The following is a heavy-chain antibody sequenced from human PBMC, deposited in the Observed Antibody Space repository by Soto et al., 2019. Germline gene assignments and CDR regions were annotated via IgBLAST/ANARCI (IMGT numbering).Heavy chain of an antibody. V-gene: IGHV3-30-3*01. D-gene: IGHD6-13*01. CDR1: GFTFSSYA. CDR2: ISYDGSNK. CDR3: ASGYHDDY. Sequence: QVQLVESGGGVVQPGRSLRLSCAASGFTFSSYAMHWVRQAPGKGLEWVAVISYDGSNKYYADSVKGRFTISRGNSKNTLYLQMNSLRAEDTAVYYCASGYHDDYWGQGTLVTVSS. J-gene: IGHJ4*02.